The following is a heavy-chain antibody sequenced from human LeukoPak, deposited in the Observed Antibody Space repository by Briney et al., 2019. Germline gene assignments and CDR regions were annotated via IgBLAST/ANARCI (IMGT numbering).Heavy chain of an antibody. CDR2: IYYSGST. D-gene: IGHD3-10*01. V-gene: IGHV4-39*01. CDR1: GDSISSSGYY. J-gene: IGHJ4*02. CDR3: ARRVVRGVITTQPTDY. Sequence: KPSETLSLTCSVSGDSISSSGYYWGWIRQPPGKGLEWIWSIYYSGSTYYNPSLKSRVTISVDTSKNQFSLKLSSVTAADTAVYYCARRVVRGVITTQPTDYWGQGTLVTVSS.